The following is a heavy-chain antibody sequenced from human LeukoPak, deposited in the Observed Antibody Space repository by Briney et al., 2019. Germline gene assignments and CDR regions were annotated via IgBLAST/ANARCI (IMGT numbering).Heavy chain of an antibody. J-gene: IGHJ4*02. CDR1: GFTFSSYA. D-gene: IGHD6-13*01. V-gene: IGHV3-23*01. CDR2: ISGSGGST. Sequence: GGSLRLSCAASGFTFSSYAMSWVRQASGKGLEGVSAISGSGGSTYYADSVKGRFTISRDNSKNTLYLQMNSLRAEDTAVYYCAKDRLRAYSSSWPLLDYWGQGTLVTVSS. CDR3: AKDRLRAYSSSWPLLDY.